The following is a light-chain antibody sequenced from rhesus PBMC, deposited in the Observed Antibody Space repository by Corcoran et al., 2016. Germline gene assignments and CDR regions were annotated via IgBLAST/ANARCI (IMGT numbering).Light chain of an antibody. J-gene: IGKJ1*01. V-gene: IGKV3-42*03. Sequence: EIVLAQSPAILSLSPGERATLSCRASQSVSSSLAWYQQKPGQAPRLPIYGSSNRATGIADRFSCSGSGTDFTLNISSLEPEDFVGYYCQQYSNWPRTFGQGTKVEIK. CDR1: QSVSSS. CDR2: GSS. CDR3: QQYSNWPRT.